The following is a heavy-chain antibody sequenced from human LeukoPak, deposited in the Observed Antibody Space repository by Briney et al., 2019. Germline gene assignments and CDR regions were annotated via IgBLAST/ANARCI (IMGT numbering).Heavy chain of an antibody. J-gene: IGHJ5*02. V-gene: IGHV3-30-3*01. CDR2: ISYDGSHK. CDR1: GFTFSSYA. CDR3: TKDAPGGINH. D-gene: IGHD3-16*01. Sequence: GGSLRLSCAASGFTFSSYAMHWVRQAPGKGLEWVAVISYDGSHKYYADTVKGRFTISRDNSKNTLYLQMSSLRTEDTAVYYCTKDAPGGINHWGQGTLVTVSS.